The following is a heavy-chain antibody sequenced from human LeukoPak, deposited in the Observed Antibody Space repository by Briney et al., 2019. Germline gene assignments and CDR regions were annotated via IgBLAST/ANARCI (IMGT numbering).Heavy chain of an antibody. CDR3: ARGRYGWLPFDY. Sequence: NPSETLSLTCTVSGGSMSSYYWSWIRQPPGKGLESIGYIYYSGSTNYNPSLKSRVTISVDTSKNQFTLKLSSVTAADTAVYYCARGRYGWLPFDYWGQGTLVTVSS. J-gene: IGHJ4*02. D-gene: IGHD3-16*01. CDR2: IYYSGST. V-gene: IGHV4-59*01. CDR1: GGSMSSYY.